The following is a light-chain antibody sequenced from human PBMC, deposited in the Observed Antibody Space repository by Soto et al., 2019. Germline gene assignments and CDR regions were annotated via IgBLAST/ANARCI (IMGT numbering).Light chain of an antibody. CDR3: QQSYRTPRT. J-gene: IGKJ1*01. CDR1: QSISSY. CDR2: AAS. V-gene: IGKV1-39*01. Sequence: DIQMTQSPSSLSASVGDRVTITCRASQSISSYLNWYQQKPGKAPKLLIYAASSLHSGVPLSFSGSGTGTDFTLAISSLQRKDFASYCSQQSYRTPRTFGQGTKVDIK.